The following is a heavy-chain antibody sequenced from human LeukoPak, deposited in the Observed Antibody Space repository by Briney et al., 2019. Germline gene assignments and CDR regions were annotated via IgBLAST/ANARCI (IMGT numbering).Heavy chain of an antibody. V-gene: IGHV1-18*04. CDR3: ARVGQDGSDYYYMDV. Sequence: GASVKVSCKASGYSFTSFYMHWVRQAPGQGLEWMGWISAYNGNTNYAQKLQGRVTMTTDTSTSTAYMELRSLRSDDTAVYYCARVGQDGSDYYYMDVWGKGTTVTVSS. CDR1: GYSFTSFY. D-gene: IGHD3-10*01. J-gene: IGHJ6*03. CDR2: ISAYNGNT.